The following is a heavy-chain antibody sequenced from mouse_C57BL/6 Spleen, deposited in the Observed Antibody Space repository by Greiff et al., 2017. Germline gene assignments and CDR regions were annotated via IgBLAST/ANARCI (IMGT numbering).Heavy chain of an antibody. CDR3: ARKDYDHAMDY. CDR2: INPNNGGT. Sequence: VQLQQSGPELVKPGASVKIPCKASGYTFTDYNMDWVKQSHGKSLEWIGDINPNNGGTIYNQKFKGKATLTVNKSSSTSYMELRSLPSEDTAVYSCARKDYDHAMDYWGQGTSVTVSS. V-gene: IGHV1-18*01. CDR1: GYTFTDYN. J-gene: IGHJ4*01. D-gene: IGHD2-4*01.